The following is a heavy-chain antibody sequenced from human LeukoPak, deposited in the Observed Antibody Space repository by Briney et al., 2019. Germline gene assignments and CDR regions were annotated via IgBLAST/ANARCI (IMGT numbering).Heavy chain of an antibody. CDR2: INPNSGGT. D-gene: IGHD2-15*01. CDR1: GYTFTGYY. Sequence: GSVKVSCKASGYTFTGYYMHWVRQAPGQGLEWMGWINPNSGGTNYAQKFQGRVTMTRDTSISTAYMELSRLRSDDTAVYYCARVEARWQYGMDVWGQGTTVTVSS. J-gene: IGHJ6*02. V-gene: IGHV1-2*02. CDR3: ARVEARWQYGMDV.